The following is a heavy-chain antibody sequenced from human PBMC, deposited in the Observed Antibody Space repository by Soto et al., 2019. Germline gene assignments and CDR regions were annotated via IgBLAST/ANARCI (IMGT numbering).Heavy chain of an antibody. D-gene: IGHD4-17*01. CDR2: ISSSSSTI. CDR1: GFTFSSYS. CDR3: ARADYGDYVWYYYGMDV. J-gene: IGHJ6*02. Sequence: GGSLSLSCAASGFTFSSYSMNWVRQAPGKGLEWVSYISSSSSTIYYADSVKGRFTISRDNAKNPLYLQMNSLRDEDTAVYYCARADYGDYVWYYYGMDVWGQGTTVTVSS. V-gene: IGHV3-48*02.